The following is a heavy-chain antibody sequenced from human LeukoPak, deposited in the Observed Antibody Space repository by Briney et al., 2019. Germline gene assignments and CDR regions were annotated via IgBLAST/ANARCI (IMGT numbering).Heavy chain of an antibody. V-gene: IGHV4-38-2*02. J-gene: IGHJ5*02. CDR1: GYSLTTNYS. CDR3: ARVRRDYYGSGSYLNWFDP. CDR2: IYHSGST. Sequence: PSETLSLTCSVSGYSLTTNYSWGWIRQPPGKGLEWIGSIYHSGSTYYNPSLKSRVTISVDTSKNQFSLKLSSVTAADTAVYYCARVRRDYYGSGSYLNWFDPWGQGTLVTVSS. D-gene: IGHD3-10*01.